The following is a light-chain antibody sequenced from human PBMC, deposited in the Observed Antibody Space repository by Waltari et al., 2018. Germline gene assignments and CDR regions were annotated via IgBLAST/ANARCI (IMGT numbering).Light chain of an antibody. J-gene: IGLJ2*01. CDR1: SRDVGGSNY. CDR3: SSYGSSSTLVL. Sequence: QSALTQAASVSGSPGQSITISCTGTSRDVGGSNYVSWYQQYPGKAPKLMIYEVSNRPSGVSNRFSGSKSGNTASLTISGLQAEDEADYYCSSYGSSSTLVLFGGGTKLTVL. CDR2: EVS. V-gene: IGLV2-14*01.